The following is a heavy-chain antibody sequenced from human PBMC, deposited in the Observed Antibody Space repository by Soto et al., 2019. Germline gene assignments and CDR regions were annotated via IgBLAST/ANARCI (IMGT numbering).Heavy chain of an antibody. D-gene: IGHD3-16*01. Sequence: GGSLRLSCAASGFTFSDAWLTWVRQAPGKGLEWVGRIKSIPDGRKTDYAATMKERFTISRDDSKNILYLEMNSLKTEDTAIYYCSTAPGRNLIFWGQGTRVTVSS. CDR3: STAPGRNLIF. CDR1: GFTFSDAW. J-gene: IGHJ4*02. CDR2: IKSIPDGRKT. V-gene: IGHV3-15*01.